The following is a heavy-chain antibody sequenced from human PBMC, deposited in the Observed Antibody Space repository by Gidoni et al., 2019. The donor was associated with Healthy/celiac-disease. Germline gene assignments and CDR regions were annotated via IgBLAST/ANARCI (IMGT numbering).Heavy chain of an antibody. CDR1: GFTFSSYG. D-gene: IGHD1-1*01. V-gene: IGHV3-30*18. CDR2: ISYDGSNK. J-gene: IGHJ4*02. CDR3: AKIPDNDGY. Sequence: QVQLVESGGGVVQPGRSLRLSCAASGFTFSSYGMHWVRQAPGKGLEWVAVISYDGSNKYYADSVKGRFTISRDNSKNTLYLQMNSLRAEDTAVYYCAKIPDNDGYWGQGTLVTVSS.